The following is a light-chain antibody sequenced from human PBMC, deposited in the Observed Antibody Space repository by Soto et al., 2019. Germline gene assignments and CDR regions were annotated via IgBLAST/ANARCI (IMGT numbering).Light chain of an antibody. J-gene: IGLJ1*01. V-gene: IGLV1-40*01. CDR3: QAYGSSPSANFD. Sequence: VLTHPPSVSGAPGQWDTISCAGWSSNIGSGCPVRWCQQRPGKAPLLLSYGNDNRPSGLPARFSGAKSGTSAFPAITELRADDEADYDRQAYGSSPSANFDFGSGTKVPV. CDR1: SSNIGSGCP. CDR2: GND.